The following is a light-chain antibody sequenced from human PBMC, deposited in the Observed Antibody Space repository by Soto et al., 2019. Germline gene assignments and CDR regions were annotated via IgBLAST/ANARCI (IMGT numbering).Light chain of an antibody. CDR2: GTI. J-gene: IGLJ1*01. CDR3: QSFDNSLRGYV. V-gene: IGLV1-40*01. CDR1: SSNIGATYD. Sequence: QSVLTQPPSGSGAPGQRITISCTGNSSNIGATYDVHWYQQLPGTAPKLLIYGTINRPSGVPDRFSASKSDTSASLAITGLQAEDEAEYYCQSFDNSLRGYVFGGGTKLTVL.